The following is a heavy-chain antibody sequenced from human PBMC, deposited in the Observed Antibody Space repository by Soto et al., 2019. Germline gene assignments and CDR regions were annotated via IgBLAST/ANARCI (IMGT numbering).Heavy chain of an antibody. J-gene: IGHJ6*03. CDR3: ARVRRLVGYFYYYMDV. CDR2: ISAYNGDT. V-gene: IGHV1-18*01. D-gene: IGHD6-6*01. CDR1: GYTFTNYG. Sequence: QVQLLQSGAEVKKPGASVKVSCKASGYTFTNYGITWVRQAPGQGLEWMGWISAYNGDTHHTQRIQDRVTMTTDTSTSTAYMVLRGLRCDDTAVYYCARVRRLVGYFYYYMDVWGKGTTVTVSS.